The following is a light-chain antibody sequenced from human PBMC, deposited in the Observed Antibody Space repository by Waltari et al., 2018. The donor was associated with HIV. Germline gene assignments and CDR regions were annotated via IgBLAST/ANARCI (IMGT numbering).Light chain of an antibody. CDR3: SSYAGSNNFVV. V-gene: IGLV2-8*01. J-gene: IGLJ2*01. CDR2: EVS. CDR1: SSDAGGYNY. Sequence: QSALTQPPSASGSPGQSVTIPCPGPSSDAGGYNYVSWYQQHPSKAPKLMIYEVSKRPSGVPDRFSGSKSGNTASLTVSGLQAEDEADYYCSSYAGSNNFVVFGGGTKLTVL.